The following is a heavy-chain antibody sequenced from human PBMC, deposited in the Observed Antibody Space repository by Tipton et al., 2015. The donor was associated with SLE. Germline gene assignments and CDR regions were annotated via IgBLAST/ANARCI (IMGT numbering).Heavy chain of an antibody. CDR1: GDSISSSSYY. CDR2: IYYSGST. CDR3: ARRDPGGSSWKRMDV. Sequence: TLSLTCTVSGDSISSSSYYWGWIRQPPGKGLEWIGSIYYSGSTYYNPSLKSRVTISVDTSKNQFSLKLSSVTAADTAVYYCARRDPGGSSWKRMDVWGQGTTVTVSS. D-gene: IGHD2-2*01. J-gene: IGHJ6*02. V-gene: IGHV4-39*07.